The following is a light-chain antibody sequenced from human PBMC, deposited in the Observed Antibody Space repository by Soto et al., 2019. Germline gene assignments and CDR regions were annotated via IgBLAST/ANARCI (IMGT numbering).Light chain of an antibody. CDR1: QGISSW. J-gene: IGKJ4*01. CDR2: AAS. CDR3: QQANSFPLT. V-gene: IGKV1D-12*01. Sequence: DLQMTQSPSSVSATVGHRVTMTCRASQGISSWLAWYQQKPGKAPKLLIYAASSLQSGVPSRFGGTASGTEFTLTISSLQPEDFATYFCQQANSFPLTFGGGTKVDI.